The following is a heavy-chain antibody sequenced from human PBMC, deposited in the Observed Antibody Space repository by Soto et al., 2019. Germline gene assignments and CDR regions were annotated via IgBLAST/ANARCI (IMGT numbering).Heavy chain of an antibody. Sequence: ASVKVSCKASGYTFTSYGISWVRQAPGQGLEWMGWISAYNVNTNYAKKLQGRVTMTTDTSTSTAYMELRSLRSDDTAVYYCARDGRNGGNSGYWGQGTLVTVSS. J-gene: IGHJ4*02. CDR3: ARDGRNGGNSGY. D-gene: IGHD2-21*02. CDR2: ISAYNVNT. CDR1: GYTFTSYG. V-gene: IGHV1-18*04.